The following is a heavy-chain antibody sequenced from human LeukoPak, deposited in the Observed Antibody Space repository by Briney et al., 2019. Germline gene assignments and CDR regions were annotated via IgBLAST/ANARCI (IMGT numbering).Heavy chain of an antibody. CDR2: IKQDGSEK. V-gene: IGHV3-7*04. Sequence: GGSLRLSCAASGFTFSSYWMSWVRQAPGKGLEWVANIKQDGSEKYYVDSVKGRFTISRDNAKNSLYLQMNSLRAEDTAVYYCARGVRFLVYYFDYWGQGTLVTVSS. CDR3: ARGVRFLVYYFDY. CDR1: GFTFSSYW. D-gene: IGHD3-3*01. J-gene: IGHJ4*02.